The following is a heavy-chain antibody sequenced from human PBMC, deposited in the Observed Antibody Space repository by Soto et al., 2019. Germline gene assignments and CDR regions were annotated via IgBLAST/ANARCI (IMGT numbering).Heavy chain of an antibody. Sequence: QVQLVQSGAEVKKPGASVKVSCKASGYTFTSYGISWVRQAPGQGLEWMGWISAYNGNTNYAQKLQGRVTMTTDTPTRTAYMELRSLRSDDTAVYYCAREGLDGSSWLSYYYYYYGMDVWGQGTTVTVSS. CDR1: GYTFTSYG. D-gene: IGHD6-13*01. J-gene: IGHJ6*02. CDR3: AREGLDGSSWLSYYYYYYGMDV. V-gene: IGHV1-18*01. CDR2: ISAYNGNT.